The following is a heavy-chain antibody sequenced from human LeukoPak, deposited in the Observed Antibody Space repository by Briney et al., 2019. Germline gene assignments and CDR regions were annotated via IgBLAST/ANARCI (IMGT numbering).Heavy chain of an antibody. Sequence: GGSLRLSCAASGFTVSSNYMSWVRQAPGKGLEWVSVIYSGGSTYYADSVKGRFTISRDNSKNTLYLQTNSLRAEDTAVYYCARTVGYSYGFFDYWGQGTLVTVSS. V-gene: IGHV3-53*01. J-gene: IGHJ4*02. CDR3: ARTVGYSYGFFDY. CDR1: GFTVSSNY. D-gene: IGHD5-18*01. CDR2: IYSGGST.